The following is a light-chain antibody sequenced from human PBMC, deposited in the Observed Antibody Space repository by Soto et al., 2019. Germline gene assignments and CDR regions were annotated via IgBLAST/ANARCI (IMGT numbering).Light chain of an antibody. V-gene: IGKV3-15*01. CDR1: QSVSSSY. CDR3: QQYNNWPPT. J-gene: IGKJ5*01. Sequence: EIALTQSPGTLSLSPGEIATLSCMSSQSVSSSYLAWYQQKPGQAPRLLIYGASTRAIGIPARFSGSGSGTEFTLTISSLQSEDFAVYYCQQYNNWPPTFGQGTRLEIK. CDR2: GAS.